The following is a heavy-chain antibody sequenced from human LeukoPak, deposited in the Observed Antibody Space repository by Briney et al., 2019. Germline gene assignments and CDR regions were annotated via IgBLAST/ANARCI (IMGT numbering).Heavy chain of an antibody. CDR3: ANTRSRTNYDAFDI. Sequence: GGSLRLSCAASGFTFSSYEMNWVRQAPGKGLEWVSYISSSGSTISYADSVKGRFTISRDNAKNSLYLQMNSLRAEDTAVYYCANTRSRTNYDAFDIWGQGTMVTVSS. CDR1: GFTFSSYE. D-gene: IGHD2-2*01. V-gene: IGHV3-48*03. CDR2: ISSSGSTI. J-gene: IGHJ3*02.